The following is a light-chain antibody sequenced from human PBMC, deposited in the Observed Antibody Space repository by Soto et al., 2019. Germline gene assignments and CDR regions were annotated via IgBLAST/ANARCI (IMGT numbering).Light chain of an antibody. V-gene: IGKV1-9*01. J-gene: IGKJ5*01. Sequence: DIQLTQSPSFLSASVGDRVAITCRASQSISTWLAWYQQKPGKAPKLLIYAASTLQSGVPSRFSGSGSGTDFTLTISCLQSEDFATYYCQQYYSYLTFGQGTRLEIK. CDR3: QQYYSYLT. CDR2: AAS. CDR1: QSISTW.